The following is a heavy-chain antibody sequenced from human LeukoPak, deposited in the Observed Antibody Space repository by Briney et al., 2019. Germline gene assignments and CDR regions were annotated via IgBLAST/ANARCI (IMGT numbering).Heavy chain of an antibody. V-gene: IGHV4-4*02. D-gene: IGHD1-26*01. CDR3: ARAPVGATSYFDY. CDR1: GGSISSSNW. CDR2: IYRSGST. Sequence: PSGTLSLTCAVSGGSISSSNWWSWVRQPPGKGLEWIGEIYRSGSTNYNPSLKSRVTISVDKSKNQFSLKLSSVTAADTAVYYCARAPVGATSYFDYWGQGTLVTVSS. J-gene: IGHJ4*02.